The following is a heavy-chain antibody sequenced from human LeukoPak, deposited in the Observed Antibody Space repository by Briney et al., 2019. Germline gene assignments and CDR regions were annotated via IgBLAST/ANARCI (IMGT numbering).Heavy chain of an antibody. CDR2: ISSSSSYI. J-gene: IGHJ4*02. CDR1: GFTFSSYS. Sequence: GGSLRLSCAASGFTFSSYSMNWVRQAPGKGLEWVSSISSSSSYIYYADSVKGRFTISRDNAKNSLYLQMNSLRAEDTAVYYCATDSNIAVAGGYWGQGTLVTVSS. V-gene: IGHV3-21*01. D-gene: IGHD6-19*01. CDR3: ATDSNIAVAGGY.